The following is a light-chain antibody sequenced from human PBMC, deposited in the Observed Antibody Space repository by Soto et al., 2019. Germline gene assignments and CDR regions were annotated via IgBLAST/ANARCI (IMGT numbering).Light chain of an antibody. CDR1: QSVSIH. CDR2: DAS. V-gene: IGKV3-11*01. CDR3: QQRSNWPPTWT. Sequence: VMTQSPCTLSVSLGERATPSCKSSQSVSIHLAWYQQKPGQAPRLLIYDASNRATGIPARFSGSGSGTDFTLNISSLEPEDFAVYYCQQRSNWPPTWTFGQGTKVDIK. J-gene: IGKJ1*01.